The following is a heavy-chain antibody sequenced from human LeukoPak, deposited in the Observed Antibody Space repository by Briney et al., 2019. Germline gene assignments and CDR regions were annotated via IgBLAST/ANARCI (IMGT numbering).Heavy chain of an antibody. D-gene: IGHD5-12*01. CDR1: GFTPSRFW. CDR3: ARDGTYTDYDPDFDI. J-gene: IGHJ4*02. Sequence: PGRSLRLAWAVSGFTPSRFWMSWVRQAPGKGLEWVANIKQEGSEKYYVGSVKGRFTISRDNAKNSLYLQMNSLRAEDTAVFYCARDGTYTDYDPDFDIWGQGTLVTVSS. CDR2: IKQEGSEK. V-gene: IGHV3-7*04.